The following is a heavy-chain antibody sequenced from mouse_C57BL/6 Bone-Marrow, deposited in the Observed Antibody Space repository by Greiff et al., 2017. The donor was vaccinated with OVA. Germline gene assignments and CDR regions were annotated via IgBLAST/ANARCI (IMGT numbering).Heavy chain of an antibody. CDR1: GYTFTSYW. Sequence: VQLQQPGAELVKPGASVKMSCKASGYTFTSYWITWVKQRPGQGLEWIGDIYPGSGSTNYNEKFKSTATLTVDTSSSTAYMQLSSLTSEDSAVYYCARSVYYDYDGFAYWGQGTLVTVSA. CDR3: ARSVYYDYDGFAY. D-gene: IGHD2-4*01. V-gene: IGHV1-55*01. J-gene: IGHJ3*01. CDR2: IYPGSGST.